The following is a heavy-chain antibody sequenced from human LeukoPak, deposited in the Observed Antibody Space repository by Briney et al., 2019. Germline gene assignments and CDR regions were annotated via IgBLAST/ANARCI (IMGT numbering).Heavy chain of an antibody. D-gene: IGHD4-11*01. CDR1: GFTFSSYA. CDR3: AREGITVTAQGWFDP. CDR2: ISYDGSNK. V-gene: IGHV3-30*01. Sequence: GGSLRLSCAASGFTFSSYAMHWVRQAPGKGLEWGAVISYDGSNKYYADSVKGRFTISRDNSKNTPYLQMNSLRAEDTAVYYCAREGITVTAQGWFDPWGQGTLVTVSS. J-gene: IGHJ5*02.